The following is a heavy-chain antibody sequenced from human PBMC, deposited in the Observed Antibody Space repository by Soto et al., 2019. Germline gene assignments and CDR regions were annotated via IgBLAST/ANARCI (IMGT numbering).Heavy chain of an antibody. CDR3: ASGLYSSRLIFLRGMDV. CDR1: GYTFTSYY. Sequence: ASVKVSCKASGYTFTSYYMHWVRQAPGQGLEWMGIINPSGGSTSYAQKFQGRVTMTRDTSTSTVYMELSSLRSEDTAVYYCASGLYSSRLIFLRGMDVWGQGTTVTVSS. J-gene: IGHJ6*02. V-gene: IGHV1-46*01. CDR2: INPSGGST. D-gene: IGHD6-13*01.